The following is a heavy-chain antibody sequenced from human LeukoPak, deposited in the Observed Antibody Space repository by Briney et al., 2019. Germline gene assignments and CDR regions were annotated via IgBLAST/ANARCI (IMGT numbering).Heavy chain of an antibody. D-gene: IGHD3-10*01. J-gene: IGHJ6*02. V-gene: IGHV4-59*12. Sequence: PSETLSLTCTVSGGSISSYYWSWIRQPPGKGLEWIGFIYYSGSTYYNPSLKSRVTISVDTSKNQFSLKLSSVTAADTAVYYCARGGAGSGSYYNAEIYYYYYGMDVWGQGTTVTVSS. CDR1: GGSISSYY. CDR2: IYYSGST. CDR3: ARGGAGSGSYYNAEIYYYYYGMDV.